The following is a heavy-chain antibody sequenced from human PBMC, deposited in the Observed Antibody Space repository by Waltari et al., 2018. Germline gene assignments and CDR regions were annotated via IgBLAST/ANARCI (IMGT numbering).Heavy chain of an antibody. J-gene: IGHJ4*02. CDR2: IHPSTGNP. Sequence: VQLLQPVSELKTPGPSGIISCTASGYTFSIYAINWVRHAPGQGPQWMGWIHPSTGNPTYARDFIGRFVFSLDSSVTTAYLEISDLKTEDTAVYYCARGLRFTESLDSWGRGTLVTVSS. D-gene: IGHD4-4*01. V-gene: IGHV7-4-1*02. CDR3: ARGLRFTESLDS. CDR1: GYTFSIYA.